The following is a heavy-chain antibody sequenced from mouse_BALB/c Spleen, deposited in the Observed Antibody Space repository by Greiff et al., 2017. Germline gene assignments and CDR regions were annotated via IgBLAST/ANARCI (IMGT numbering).Heavy chain of an antibody. CDR1: GDSITSGY. CDR3: ARDYYGMRYYFDY. D-gene: IGHD1-1*01. J-gene: IGHJ2*01. Sequence: VQLKESGPSLVKPSQTLSLTCSVTGDSITSGYWNWIRKFPGNKLEYMGYISYSGSTYYNPSLKSRISITRDTSKNQYYLQLNSVTTEDTATYYCARDYYGMRYYFDYWGQGTTLTVSS. V-gene: IGHV3-8*02. CDR2: ISYSGST.